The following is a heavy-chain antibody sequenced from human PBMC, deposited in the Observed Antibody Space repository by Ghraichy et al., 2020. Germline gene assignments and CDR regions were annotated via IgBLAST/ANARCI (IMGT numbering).Heavy chain of an antibody. Sequence: GESLNISCAASGFTFSTYAMSWVRQAPGKGLEWVSGISGKDDSTNYADSVKGRFTISRDNSKNTLYLQMNSLGAEDTAIYYCGKDLYRSLSDIDSWGQGTLFIISS. CDR2: ISGKDDST. CDR1: GFTFSTYA. CDR3: GKDLYRSLSDIDS. J-gene: IGHJ4*02. V-gene: IGHV3-23*01. D-gene: IGHD2-15*01.